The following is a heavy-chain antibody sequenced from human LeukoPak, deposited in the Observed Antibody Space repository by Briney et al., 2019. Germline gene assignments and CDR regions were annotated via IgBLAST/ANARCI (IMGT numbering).Heavy chain of an antibody. Sequence: GGSLRLSCAASGFTFSSYAMXXVRQAPGKGVEWXSAISGSGGSTYYADSVKGRFTISRDNSKNTLYLQMNSLRAEDTAVYYCAKDAGATLTSFDYWGQGTLVTVSS. V-gene: IGHV3-23*01. CDR3: AKDAGATLTSFDY. D-gene: IGHD1-26*01. CDR2: ISGSGGST. J-gene: IGHJ4*02. CDR1: GFTFSSYA.